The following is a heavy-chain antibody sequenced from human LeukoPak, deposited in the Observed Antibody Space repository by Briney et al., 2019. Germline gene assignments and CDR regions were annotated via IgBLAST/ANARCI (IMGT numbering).Heavy chain of an antibody. Sequence: SETLSLTCTVSGGSISSYYWSWIRQPPGKGLEWIGYIYYSGSTNYNPSLKSRVTLSVDTSKNQFSLKLSSVTAADTAVYYCARDREVGATVGAFDIWGQGTMVTVSS. CDR3: ARDREVGATVGAFDI. CDR1: GGSISSYY. J-gene: IGHJ3*02. CDR2: IYYSGST. D-gene: IGHD1-26*01. V-gene: IGHV4-59*01.